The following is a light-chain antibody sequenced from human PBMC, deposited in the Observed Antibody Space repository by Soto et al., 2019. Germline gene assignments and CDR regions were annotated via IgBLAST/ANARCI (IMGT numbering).Light chain of an antibody. CDR2: DAS. CDR3: QQYNNWWT. V-gene: IGKV3D-20*02. CDR1: QTVNNNY. J-gene: IGKJ1*01. Sequence: EIVLTQSPGTLSLSPGERATLSCRASQTVNNNYLAWYQQKPGQAPRLLLFDASTRATGIPDRFSGSGPGTDFTLTISRPEPEDFGVYYCQQYNNWWTFGQGTKVDI.